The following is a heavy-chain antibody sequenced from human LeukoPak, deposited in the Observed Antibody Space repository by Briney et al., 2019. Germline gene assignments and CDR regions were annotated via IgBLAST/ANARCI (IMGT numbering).Heavy chain of an antibody. Sequence: SETLSLTCTVSGYSISSGYYWGWIRQPPGKGLEWIGSIYYSGSTYYNPSLKSRVTISVDTSKNQFSLKLSSVTAADTAVYYCARQGVTMIVARGYFDYWGQGTLVTVSS. CDR3: ARQGVTMIVARGYFDY. CDR1: GYSISSGYY. V-gene: IGHV4-38-2*02. D-gene: IGHD3-22*01. J-gene: IGHJ4*02. CDR2: IYYSGST.